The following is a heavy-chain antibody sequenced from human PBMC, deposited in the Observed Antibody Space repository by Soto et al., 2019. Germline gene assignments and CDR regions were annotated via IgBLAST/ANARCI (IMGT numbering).Heavy chain of an antibody. D-gene: IGHD3-22*01. CDR3: AREHYDSPVYYFSFGFDV. V-gene: IGHV3-48*03. Sequence: GFLRRSCAPSGFALSSYEMHWVRQARGKGLEWVSHISSGGGSDNFIYYADSVKGRFTISRDNAKNSLYLQMKSLREEDTAVYYCAREHYDSPVYYFSFGFDVWGQGTMVTVS. J-gene: IGHJ3*01. CDR1: GFALSSYE. CDR2: ISSGGGSDNFI.